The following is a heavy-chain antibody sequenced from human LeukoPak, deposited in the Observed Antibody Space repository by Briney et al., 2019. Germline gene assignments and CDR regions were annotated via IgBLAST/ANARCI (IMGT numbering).Heavy chain of an antibody. CDR3: ARPSPPGDGYNPPDH. CDR1: GFNFDNFA. V-gene: IGHV3-30*04. CDR2: ISHDGRTK. J-gene: IGHJ4*02. Sequence: GGSLRLSCVVSGFNFDNFAMHWVRQSLGKGLAWEAVISHDGRTKYYADSMKGRITISRDNSKNTLFLQMNNLRSEDTAVYFCARPSPPGDGYNPPDHWGQGTLVTVSS. D-gene: IGHD5-24*01.